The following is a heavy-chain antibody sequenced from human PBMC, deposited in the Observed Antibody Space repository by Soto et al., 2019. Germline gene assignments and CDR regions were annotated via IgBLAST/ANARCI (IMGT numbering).Heavy chain of an antibody. CDR3: ARGRGYDFWSGSVRNNWFDP. CDR1: GYTFTGYY. CDR2: INSNSGGT. J-gene: IGHJ5*02. Sequence: RASVKVSCKASGYTFTGYYMHWVRQAPGQGLEWMGWINSNSGGTNYAQKFQGRVTMTRDTSISTAYMELSRLRSYDTAVYYCARGRGYDFWSGSVRNNWFDPWGQGTLVTVSS. D-gene: IGHD3-3*01. V-gene: IGHV1-2*02.